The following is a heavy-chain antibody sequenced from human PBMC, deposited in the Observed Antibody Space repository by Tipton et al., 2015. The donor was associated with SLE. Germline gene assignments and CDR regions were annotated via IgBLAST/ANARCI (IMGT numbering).Heavy chain of an antibody. D-gene: IGHD2-2*01. V-gene: IGHV3-43*02. CDR3: AKDTSGGEVCYYGMDV. Sequence: SLRLSCAASGFTFDDYAMHWVRQAPGKGLEWVSLISGDSGSTYYADSVKGRFTISRDNSKNSLYLQMNSLRTEDTALYYCAKDTSGGEVCYYGMDVWGQGTTVTVSS. CDR2: ISGDSGST. CDR1: GFTFDDYA. J-gene: IGHJ6*02.